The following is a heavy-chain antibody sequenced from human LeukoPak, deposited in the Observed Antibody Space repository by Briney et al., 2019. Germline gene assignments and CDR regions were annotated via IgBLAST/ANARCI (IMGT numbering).Heavy chain of an antibody. CDR3: VQDGPLRSDY. CDR1: GASISTYY. V-gene: IGHV4-4*07. CDR2: IFASGST. J-gene: IGHJ4*02. D-gene: IGHD5/OR15-5a*01. Sequence: SETLSLTCTVSGASISTYYWSWIRQPAGKGLEWIGRIFASGSTNYNPSLKSRIAMSVDTSKKQFSLNLTSVTAADTAMYYCVQDGPLRSDYWGQGTLVTVSS.